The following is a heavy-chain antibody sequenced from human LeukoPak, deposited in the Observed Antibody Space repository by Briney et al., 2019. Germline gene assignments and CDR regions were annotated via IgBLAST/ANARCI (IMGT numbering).Heavy chain of an antibody. J-gene: IGHJ3*02. CDR1: GGSFSGYY. D-gene: IGHD3-3*01. V-gene: IGHV4-34*01. Sequence: PSETLPLTCAVYGGSFSGYYWSWIRQPPGKGLEWIGEINHSGSTNYNPSLKSRVTISVDTSKNQFSLKLSSVTAADTAVYYCARAGYYDFWSGYRNHDAFDIWGQGTMVTVSS. CDR2: INHSGST. CDR3: ARAGYYDFWSGYRNHDAFDI.